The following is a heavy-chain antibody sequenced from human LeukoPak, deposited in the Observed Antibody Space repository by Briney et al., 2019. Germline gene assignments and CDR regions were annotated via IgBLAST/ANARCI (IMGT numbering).Heavy chain of an antibody. D-gene: IGHD3-10*01. V-gene: IGHV1-69*01. CDR3: ARVAPMVRGAISGYYHGMDV. CDR1: GGTFSSYA. Sequence: GASVKVSCKASGGTFSSYAISWVRQAPGQGLEWMGGIIPIFGTANYAQKFQGRVTITADESTSTAYMELSSLRSEDTAVYYCARVAPMVRGAISGYYHGMDVWGQGTTVTVSS. CDR2: IIPIFGTA. J-gene: IGHJ6*02.